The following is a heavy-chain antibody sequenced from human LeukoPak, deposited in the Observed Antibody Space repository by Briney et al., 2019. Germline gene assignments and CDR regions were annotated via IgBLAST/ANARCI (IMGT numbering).Heavy chain of an antibody. V-gene: IGHV4-59*08. J-gene: IGHJ3*02. D-gene: IGHD3-10*01. CDR1: GGSISSYY. CDR3: ARPSGRDAFDI. Sequence: SETLSLTCTVSGGSISSYYWSWIRQPPGKGLEWIGYIYYSGSTNYNPSLKSRVTISVDTSKNQFSLKLSSVTAADTAVYYCARPSGRDAFDIWGQGTTVTVSS. CDR2: IYYSGST.